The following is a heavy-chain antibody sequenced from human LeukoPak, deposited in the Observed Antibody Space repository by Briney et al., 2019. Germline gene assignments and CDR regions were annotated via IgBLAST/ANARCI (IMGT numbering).Heavy chain of an antibody. CDR2: IKEDGSEK. V-gene: IGHV3-7*03. J-gene: IGHJ4*02. D-gene: IGHD1-26*01. CDR3: VRDRGTYRPIDY. Sequence: GGSLRLSCAASGFALSRYWMSWVRQAPGKALEWVANIKEDGSEKYYVDSVKGRFTISRDNAQNSLHLQMNSLRAEDTAIYYCVRDRGTYRPIDYWGQGTLVTVSS. CDR1: GFALSRYW.